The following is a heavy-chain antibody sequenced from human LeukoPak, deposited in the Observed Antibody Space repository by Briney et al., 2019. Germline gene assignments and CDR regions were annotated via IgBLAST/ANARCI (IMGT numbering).Heavy chain of an antibody. Sequence: SETLSLTCTVSGGSISSGGYYRSWIRQPPGKGLEWIGYIYHSGSTYYNPSLKSRVTISVDRSKNQFSLKLSSVTAADTAVYYCARAGRSTSPEYNWFDPRGQGTLVTVSS. J-gene: IGHJ5*02. V-gene: IGHV4-30-2*01. D-gene: IGHD2-2*01. CDR1: GGSISSGGYY. CDR3: ARAGRSTSPEYNWFDP. CDR2: IYHSGST.